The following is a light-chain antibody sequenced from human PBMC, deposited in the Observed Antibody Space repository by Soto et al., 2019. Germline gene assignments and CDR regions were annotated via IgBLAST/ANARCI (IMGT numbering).Light chain of an antibody. Sequence: QYVLTQPPSVSGAPGQRVTISCTGSSSYIGAGYDVHWYQQLPGTAPKLLIYANSNRPSGVPDRFSGSKSGTSASLAITGLQAEDEADYYCQSYDSSLSGWVFGGGTKLTVL. CDR2: ANS. CDR3: QSYDSSLSGWV. V-gene: IGLV1-40*01. CDR1: SSYIGAGYD. J-gene: IGLJ3*02.